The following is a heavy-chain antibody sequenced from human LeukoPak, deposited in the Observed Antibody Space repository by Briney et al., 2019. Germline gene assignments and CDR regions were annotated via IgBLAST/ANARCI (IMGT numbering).Heavy chain of an antibody. CDR1: GYTFTGYY. V-gene: IGHV1-2*02. Sequence: PLASVKVSCKASGYTFTGYYMHWVRQAPGQGLEWMGWINPKSGDTDYAQKFQGRVTMTRDTSINTAYMELSGLKPDDTAIYYCASGYSGYDLNYWGQGTQVTVSS. CDR2: INPKSGDT. CDR3: ASGYSGYDLNY. J-gene: IGHJ4*02. D-gene: IGHD5-12*01.